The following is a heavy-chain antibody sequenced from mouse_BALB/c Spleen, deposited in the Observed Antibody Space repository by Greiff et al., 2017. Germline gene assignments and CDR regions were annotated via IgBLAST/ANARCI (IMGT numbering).Heavy chain of an antibody. V-gene: IGHV14-3*02. CDR1: GFNIKATY. J-gene: IGHJ3*01. CDR3: ARSSYVSISWFAY. CDR2: FDTANGNT. Sequence: EVQLQQSGAELVKPGASVKLSCTASGFNIKATYMHRVKQRPEQGLEWIGRFDTANGNTKSDPKFKAKATLPVDKSSSTAYMQLSILTSEDSAVYYCARSSYVSISWFAYWCQGTLVTVSA. D-gene: IGHD1-1*01.